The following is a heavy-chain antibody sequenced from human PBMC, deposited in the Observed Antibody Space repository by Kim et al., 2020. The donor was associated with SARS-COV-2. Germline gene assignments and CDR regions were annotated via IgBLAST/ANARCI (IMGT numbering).Heavy chain of an antibody. D-gene: IGHD5-18*01. Sequence: SNEYSTDSEEGRFSIPRDNSKNTLYLQMNSLGAEDTAVYYCARVFAYSIDYWGQGTLVTGSS. CDR2: SNE. V-gene: IGHV3-33*01. J-gene: IGHJ4*02. CDR3: ARVFAYSIDY.